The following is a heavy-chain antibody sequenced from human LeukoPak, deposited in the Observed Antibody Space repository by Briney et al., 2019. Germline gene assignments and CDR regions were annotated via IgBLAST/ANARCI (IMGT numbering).Heavy chain of an antibody. D-gene: IGHD6-19*01. CDR3: ARDSSGWPPNNWFDP. Sequence: GGSLRLSCAASGFTFSSYAMSWARQAPGKGLEWVSAISGSGGSTYCADSVKGRFTISRDNSKNTLYLQMNSLRAEDTAVYYCARDSSGWPPNNWFDPWGQGTLVTVSS. CDR2: ISGSGGST. V-gene: IGHV3-23*01. J-gene: IGHJ5*02. CDR1: GFTFSSYA.